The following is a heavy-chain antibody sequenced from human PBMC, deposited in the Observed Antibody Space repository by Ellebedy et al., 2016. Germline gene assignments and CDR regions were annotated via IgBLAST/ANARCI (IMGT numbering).Heavy chain of an antibody. CDR3: ARVNPSPSYWYFDL. CDR2: INHSGST. J-gene: IGHJ2*01. Sequence: SETLSLTCAVYGGSFSGYYWSWIRQPPGKGLEWIGEINHSGSTNYNPSLKSRVTISVDTSKNQFSLKLSSVTAADTAVYYCARVNPSPSYWYFDLWGRGTLVTVSS. CDR1: GGSFSGYY. V-gene: IGHV4-34*01.